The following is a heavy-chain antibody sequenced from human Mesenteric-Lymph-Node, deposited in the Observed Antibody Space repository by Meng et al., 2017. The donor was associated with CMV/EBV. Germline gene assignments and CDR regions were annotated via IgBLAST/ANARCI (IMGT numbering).Heavy chain of an antibody. CDR1: GFTVSSNF. Sequence: GGSLRLSCAASGFTVSSNFMSWVRQAPGKGLECVSVLYTGGSTYYADSVKGRFTISRDNSKNTLYLQMNSLRAEDTAVYYCAKEEGVVPAEAFDYWGQGTLVTVSS. D-gene: IGHD2-2*01. V-gene: IGHV3-53*05. J-gene: IGHJ4*02. CDR2: LYTGGST. CDR3: AKEEGVVPAEAFDY.